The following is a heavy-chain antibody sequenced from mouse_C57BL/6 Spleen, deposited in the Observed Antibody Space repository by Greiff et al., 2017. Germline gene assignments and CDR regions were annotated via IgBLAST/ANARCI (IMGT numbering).Heavy chain of an antibody. J-gene: IGHJ4*01. V-gene: IGHV1-22*01. CDR2: INPNNGGT. CDR3: ARIPYGSSYRYAMDD. CDR1: GYTFTDYN. D-gene: IGHD1-1*01. Sequence: EVQLQQSGPELVKPGASVKMSCKASGYTFTDYNMHWVKQSHGKSLEWIGYINPNNGGTSYNQKFKGKATLTVNKSSSTAYMELRSLTSEVSAVYYCARIPYGSSYRYAMDDWGQGTSVTVSS.